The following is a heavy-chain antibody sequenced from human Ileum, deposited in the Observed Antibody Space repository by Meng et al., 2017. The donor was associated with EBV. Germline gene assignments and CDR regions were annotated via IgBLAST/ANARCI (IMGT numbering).Heavy chain of an antibody. CDR2: IHYSGST. V-gene: IGHV4-39*07. Sequence: QLQLQGSGPGLVKPSETLSLTCSVSGGSLSSSSYYWGWIRQPPGKGLEWIGNIHYSGSTYYNPSLKSRVTISVDTSKNQFSLKLRSVTAADTAVYYCARTYYYDSSGYAPFDYWGQGTLVTVSS. CDR1: GGSLSSSSYY. J-gene: IGHJ4*02. D-gene: IGHD3-22*01. CDR3: ARTYYYDSSGYAPFDY.